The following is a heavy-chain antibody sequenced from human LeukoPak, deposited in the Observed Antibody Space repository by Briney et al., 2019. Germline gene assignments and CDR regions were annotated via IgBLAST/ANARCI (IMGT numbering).Heavy chain of an antibody. Sequence: GESLRLSCAASGFTLRTYAMRWVRQAPGKGLEYVSAMSSNGGTTDYANSVKGRFTISRDNSKNTLYLQMGSLRAEDMAVYYCARVGDVGPFDYWGQGTLVTVSS. CDR3: ARVGDVGPFDY. CDR1: GFTLRTYA. J-gene: IGHJ4*02. CDR2: MSSNGGTT. D-gene: IGHD1-26*01. V-gene: IGHV3-64*01.